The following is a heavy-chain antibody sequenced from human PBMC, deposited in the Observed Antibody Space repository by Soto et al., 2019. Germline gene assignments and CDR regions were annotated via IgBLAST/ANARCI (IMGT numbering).Heavy chain of an antibody. CDR1: GFAFRSYG. CDR3: VREGADYDILTGYYDYYYDGMDV. Sequence: LRLSCVASGFAFRSYGMNWVRQAPGKGLEWVSSISTSSSAIYYTDSVKGRFAISRDNARNSVYLQMKSRRAEDTAAYFCVREGADYDILTGYYDYYYDGMDVWGQGTTVTVSS. V-gene: IGHV3-21*06. J-gene: IGHJ6*02. D-gene: IGHD3-9*01. CDR2: ISTSSSAI.